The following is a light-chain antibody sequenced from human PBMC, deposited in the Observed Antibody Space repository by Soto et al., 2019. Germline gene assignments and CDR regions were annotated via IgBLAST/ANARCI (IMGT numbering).Light chain of an antibody. CDR1: SSDVGGWPH. CDR3: SSYTSSSTLG. J-gene: IGLJ2*01. CDR2: EFS. Sequence: QSALTQPASVSASPGQSITISCAGTSSDVGGWPHVSWYQQHPGKAPKLVIYEFSNRPSGVSSRFSGSKSGSTASLTIAGLQSEDEADYYCSSYTSSSTLGFGGGTKLTVL. V-gene: IGLV2-14*01.